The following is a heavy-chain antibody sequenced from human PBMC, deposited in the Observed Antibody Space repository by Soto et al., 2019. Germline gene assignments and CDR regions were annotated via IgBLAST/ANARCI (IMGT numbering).Heavy chain of an antibody. CDR2: ISGSGGST. CDR3: ARPSSGYLIFDY. CDR1: GFTFSSYA. D-gene: IGHD3-22*01. V-gene: IGHV3-23*01. J-gene: IGHJ4*02. Sequence: GGSLRLSCAASGFTFSSYAMSWVRQAPGKGLEWVSAISGSGGSTYYADSVKGRFTISRDNSKNTLYLQMNSLRAEDTAVYYCARPSSGYLIFDYWGQGTLVTGSS.